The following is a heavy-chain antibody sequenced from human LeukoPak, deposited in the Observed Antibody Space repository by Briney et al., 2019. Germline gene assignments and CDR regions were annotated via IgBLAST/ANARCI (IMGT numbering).Heavy chain of an antibody. J-gene: IGHJ4*02. D-gene: IGHD2-2*01. Sequence: SETLSLTCAVYGGSFSGYYWSWIRQPPGKGLEWIGEINHSGSTNYNPSLKSRVTISVDTSKNQFSLKLSSVTAADTAVYYCARGVRYCSSTSCYFRITEFYPLRIDYWGQGTLVTVSS. V-gene: IGHV4-34*01. CDR1: GGSFSGYY. CDR3: ARGVRYCSSTSCYFRITEFYPLRIDY. CDR2: INHSGST.